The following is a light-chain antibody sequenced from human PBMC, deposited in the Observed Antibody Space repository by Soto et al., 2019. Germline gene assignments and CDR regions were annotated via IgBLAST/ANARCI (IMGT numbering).Light chain of an antibody. CDR1: QSVSSN. CDR3: QQYNNWTKT. CDR2: GAS. V-gene: IGKV3-15*01. J-gene: IGKJ2*01. Sequence: EIVMTQSPATLSVSPGERATLSCRASQSVSSNLAWYQQKPGQAPRLLIYGASTRATGITARFSGSGSGTEFTLTISSLQSEDFAVYYCQQYNNWTKTFGQGTKLEIK.